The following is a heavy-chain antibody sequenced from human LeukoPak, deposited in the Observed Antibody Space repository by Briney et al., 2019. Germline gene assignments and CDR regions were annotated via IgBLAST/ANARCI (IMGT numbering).Heavy chain of an antibody. Sequence: GGSLRLSCAAYGFTFSSYEMNWVRQAPGKGLEWVSYISSSGSTIYYADSVKGRFTISRDNAKNSLYLQMNSLRAEDTAVYYCAREENDYGDYVTFDIWGQGTMVTVSS. D-gene: IGHD4-17*01. CDR2: ISSSGSTI. CDR1: GFTFSSYE. V-gene: IGHV3-48*03. CDR3: AREENDYGDYVTFDI. J-gene: IGHJ3*02.